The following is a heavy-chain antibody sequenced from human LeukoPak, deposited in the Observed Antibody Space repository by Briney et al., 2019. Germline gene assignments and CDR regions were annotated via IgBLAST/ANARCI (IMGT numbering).Heavy chain of an antibody. CDR3: ARDYCGGDCHFDY. V-gene: IGHV1-46*04. CDR1: GYTFTNYY. CDR2: INPSDGTT. Sequence: ASVKVSCKPSGYTFTNYYMHWVRQAPGQGLEWVGIINPSDGTTRYAQKLQGRVTMTRDMSTSTVYMELTALRSDDTAVYYCARDYCGGDCHFDYWGQGTLVSVSS. J-gene: IGHJ4*02. D-gene: IGHD2-21*02.